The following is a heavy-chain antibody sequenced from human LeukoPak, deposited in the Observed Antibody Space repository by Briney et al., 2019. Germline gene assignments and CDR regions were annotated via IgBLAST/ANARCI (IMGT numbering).Heavy chain of an antibody. Sequence: SETLSLTCAVYGGSFSGYYWSWIRQPPGKGLEWIGEINHSGSTNYNPPLKSRVTISVDTSKNQFSLKLSSVTAADTAVYYCARILRGDYRFDPWGQGTLVTVSS. CDR1: GGSFSGYY. J-gene: IGHJ5*02. CDR2: INHSGST. CDR3: ARILRGDYRFDP. V-gene: IGHV4-34*01. D-gene: IGHD4-17*01.